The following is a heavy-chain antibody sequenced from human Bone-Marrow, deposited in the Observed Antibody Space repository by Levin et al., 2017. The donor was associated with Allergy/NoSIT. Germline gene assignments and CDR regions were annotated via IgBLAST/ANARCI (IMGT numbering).Heavy chain of an antibody. D-gene: IGHD1/OR15-1a*01. Sequence: GASVKVSCKASGGTFSSYAISWVRQAPGQGLEWMGGIIPIFGTANYAQKFQGRVTITADESTSTAYMELSSLRSEDTAVYYCARDSMRGWNKAFDIWGQGTMVTVSS. V-gene: IGHV1-69*13. J-gene: IGHJ3*02. CDR1: GGTFSSYA. CDR3: ARDSMRGWNKAFDI. CDR2: IIPIFGTA.